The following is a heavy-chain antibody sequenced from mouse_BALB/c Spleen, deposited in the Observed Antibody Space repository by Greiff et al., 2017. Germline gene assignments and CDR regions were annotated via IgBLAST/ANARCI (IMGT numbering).Heavy chain of an antibody. V-gene: IGHV1-80*01. D-gene: IGHD1-2*01. J-gene: IGHJ3*01. CDR1: GYAFSSYW. CDR3: ARWLVRRAWFAY. CDR2: IYPGDGDT. Sequence: VKLVESGAELVRPGSSVKISCKASGYAFSSYWMNWVKQRPGQGLEWIGQIYPGDGDTNYNGKFKGKATLTADKSSSTAYMQLSSLTSEDSAVYFCARWLVRRAWFAYWGQGTLVTVSA.